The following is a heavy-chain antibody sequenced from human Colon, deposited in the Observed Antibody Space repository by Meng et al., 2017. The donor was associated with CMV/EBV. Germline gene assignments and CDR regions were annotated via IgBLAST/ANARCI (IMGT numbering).Heavy chain of an antibody. CDR3: AHRPYGSGSYFFDY. CDR2: IYWDDDK. CDR1: GFSLSTIGMG. Sequence: PLKESGPTLVKPHQTRQLTCTSSGFSLSTIGMGVGWIRQPPGKALEWLGVIYWDDDKRYSPSLKSRLTITKDTSKNQVVLTMTNLDPLDTATYYCAHRPYGSGSYFFDYWGQGTLVTVSS. D-gene: IGHD3-10*01. J-gene: IGHJ4*02. V-gene: IGHV2-5*02.